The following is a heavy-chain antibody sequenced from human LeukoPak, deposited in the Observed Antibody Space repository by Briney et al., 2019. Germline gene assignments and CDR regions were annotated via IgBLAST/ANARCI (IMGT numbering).Heavy chain of an antibody. Sequence: SETLSLTCTVSGGSISSGGYYWSWIRQPPGKGLEWIGYIYHSGSTYYNPSLKSRVTISVDRSKNQFSLKLSSVTAADTAVYYCARDGSGWYGFDYWGQGTLVTVSS. CDR3: ARDGSGWYGFDY. CDR1: GGSISSGGYY. CDR2: IYHSGST. D-gene: IGHD6-19*01. V-gene: IGHV4-30-2*01. J-gene: IGHJ4*02.